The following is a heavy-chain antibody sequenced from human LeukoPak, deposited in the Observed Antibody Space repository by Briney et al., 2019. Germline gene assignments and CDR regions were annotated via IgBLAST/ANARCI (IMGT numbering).Heavy chain of an antibody. CDR2: ISYDGSNK. Sequence: GGSLRLSCAASGFTFSSYAMHWVRQAPGKGLEWVAVISYDGSNKYYADSVKGRFTISRDNSKNTLYLQMNSLRAEDTAVYYCLVGAHDAFDIWGQGTMVTVSS. CDR1: GFTFSSYA. CDR3: LVGAHDAFDI. J-gene: IGHJ3*02. D-gene: IGHD1-26*01. V-gene: IGHV3-30-3*01.